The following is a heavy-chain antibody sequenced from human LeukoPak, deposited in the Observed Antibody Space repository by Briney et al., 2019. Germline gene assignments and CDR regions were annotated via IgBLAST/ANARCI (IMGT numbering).Heavy chain of an antibody. Sequence: ASVKVSCKASGYTFSGYYMHWVRQAPGQGLEWMGWINSNSGGTNYAQKFQDRVTMTTDTSTSTAYMELRSLRSDDTAVYYCARDLSYGDYTNWFDPWGQGTLVTVSS. CDR1: GYTFSGYY. J-gene: IGHJ5*02. V-gene: IGHV1-2*02. CDR3: ARDLSYGDYTNWFDP. CDR2: INSNSGGT. D-gene: IGHD4-17*01.